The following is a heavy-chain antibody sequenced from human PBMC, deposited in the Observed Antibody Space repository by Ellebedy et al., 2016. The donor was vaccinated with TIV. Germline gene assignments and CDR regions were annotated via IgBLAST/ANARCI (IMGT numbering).Heavy chain of an antibody. CDR2: ISWNSDNI. D-gene: IGHD3-10*01. Sequence: SLKISCAASGFTFDDFAMHWVRQAPGKGLEWVSGISWNSDNIGYADSVKGRFTISRDNAKNSLYLQMNSLRAEDTALYYCAKVPGGLLWFGELSNEYYFDCWGQGTLVTVSS. CDR1: GFTFDDFA. V-gene: IGHV3-9*01. CDR3: AKVPGGLLWFGELSNEYYFDC. J-gene: IGHJ4*02.